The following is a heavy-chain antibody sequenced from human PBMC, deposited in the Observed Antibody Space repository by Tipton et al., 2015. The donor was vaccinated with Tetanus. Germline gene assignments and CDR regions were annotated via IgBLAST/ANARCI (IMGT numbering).Heavy chain of an antibody. J-gene: IGHJ6*02. V-gene: IGHV4-31*03. D-gene: IGHD3-10*01. Sequence: TLSLTCTVSGGSISSDGAYWSWIRQHPGEGLEWIGYISNSGSTYYNPSLKSRVTISVDTSQKQISLKVNSVTAADTAVYYCARDRGVRGGYYYSLGMDFWGQGP. CDR3: ARDRGVRGGYYYSLGMDF. CDR1: GGSISSDGAY. CDR2: ISNSGST.